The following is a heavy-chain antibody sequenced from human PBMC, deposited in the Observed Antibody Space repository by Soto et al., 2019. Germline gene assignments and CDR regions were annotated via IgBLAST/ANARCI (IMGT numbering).Heavy chain of an antibody. V-gene: IGHV1-2*04. CDR1: GNTFTGHH. J-gene: IGHJ4*02. Sequence: GAPVKGSRKASGNTFTGHHIHPVRQAPGQGLEWMGWINPNSGGTNYAQKFQGWVTMTRDTSISTAYMELSRLRSDDTAVYYCAREQKSSSSGAPPDYWGQGTLVTVSS. CDR3: AREQKSSSSGAPPDY. CDR2: INPNSGGT. D-gene: IGHD6-6*01.